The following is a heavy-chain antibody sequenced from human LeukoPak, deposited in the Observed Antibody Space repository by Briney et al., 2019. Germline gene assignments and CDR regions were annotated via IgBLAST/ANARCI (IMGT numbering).Heavy chain of an antibody. V-gene: IGHV3-23*01. D-gene: IGHD6-13*01. CDR3: ARGDAIAAAGTLGDFYGMDV. CDR1: GFTLSSYA. Sequence: PGRSLRLSCAASGFTLSSYAMSWVRQAPGKGLEWVSAISGSGGSTYYADSVRGRFTISRDNSKNTLYLQMNSLRAEDTAVYYCARGDAIAAAGTLGDFYGMDVWGQGTTVTVSS. J-gene: IGHJ6*02. CDR2: ISGSGGST.